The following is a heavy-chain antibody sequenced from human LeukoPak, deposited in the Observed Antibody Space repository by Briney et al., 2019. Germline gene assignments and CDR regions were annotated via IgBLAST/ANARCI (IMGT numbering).Heavy chain of an antibody. J-gene: IGHJ6*02. CDR3: ASTLRFLEWSPHNNYYYGMDV. CDR1: GFTVSSNY. Sequence: GGSLRLSCAASGFTVSSNYMSWVRQAPGKGLEWVSYISSSGSTIYYADSVKGRFTISRDNAKNSLYLQMNSLRAEDTAVYYCASTLRFLEWSPHNNYYYGMDVWGQGTTVTVSS. D-gene: IGHD3-3*01. CDR2: ISSSGSTI. V-gene: IGHV3-11*01.